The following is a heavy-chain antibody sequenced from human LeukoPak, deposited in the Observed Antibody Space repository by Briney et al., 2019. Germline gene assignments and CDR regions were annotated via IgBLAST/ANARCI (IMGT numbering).Heavy chain of an antibody. Sequence: ASETLSLTCNVSVGSITSSNHLWGWIRQTPGDGLEWIGSVFLQNTYYNPSLKSRISISVDRTRSLFSLDLRSVTAADTGLYYCARQKGSTGFFDFWGRGTLVTVSS. J-gene: IGHJ4*02. CDR1: VGSITSSNHL. CDR2: VFLQNT. V-gene: IGHV4-39*01. D-gene: IGHD6-25*01. CDR3: ARQKGSTGFFDF.